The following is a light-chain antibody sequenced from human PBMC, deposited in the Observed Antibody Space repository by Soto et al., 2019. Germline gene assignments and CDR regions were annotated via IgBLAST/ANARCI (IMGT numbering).Light chain of an antibody. CDR2: DVS. CDR3: SSYTSTNFVI. Sequence: QSALTQPASVSGSPGQSITISCTGSSSDIGDYKYVSWYTHHPGKAPKLMIYDVSNRPSGVSNRFSGSKSGNTASLTISGLQAEDEADYYCSSYTSTNFVIFGGGTKLTVL. CDR1: SSDIGDYKY. J-gene: IGLJ2*01. V-gene: IGLV2-14*03.